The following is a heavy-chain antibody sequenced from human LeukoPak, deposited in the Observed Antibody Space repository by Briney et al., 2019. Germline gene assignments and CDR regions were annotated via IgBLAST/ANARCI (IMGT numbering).Heavy chain of an antibody. CDR3: ARRGLWAVAGTTNYFDY. D-gene: IGHD6-19*01. CDR1: GGTFSSYA. V-gene: IGHV1-69*04. CDR2: IIPIFGIA. Sequence: GASVKVSCKASGGTFSSYAISWVRQAPGQGLEWMGRIIPIFGIANYAQKFQGRVTITADKSTSTAYMELSSLRSEDTAVYYCARRGLWAVAGTTNYFDYWGQGTLVTVSS. J-gene: IGHJ4*02.